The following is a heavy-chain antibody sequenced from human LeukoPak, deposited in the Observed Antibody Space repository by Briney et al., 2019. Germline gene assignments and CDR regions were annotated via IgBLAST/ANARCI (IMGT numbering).Heavy chain of an antibody. CDR2: IRYDGSNK. J-gene: IGHJ4*02. CDR1: GFTFSSYD. D-gene: IGHD5-24*01. V-gene: IGHV3-30*02. Sequence: GGSLRLSCAASGFTFSSYDIHWVRQAPGKGLEWVAFIRYDGSNKYYADSVRGRFTISRDNAKNSLYLQMNSLRAEDTAVYYCARISRDGYNFYYFDYWGQGTLVTVSS. CDR3: ARISRDGYNFYYFDY.